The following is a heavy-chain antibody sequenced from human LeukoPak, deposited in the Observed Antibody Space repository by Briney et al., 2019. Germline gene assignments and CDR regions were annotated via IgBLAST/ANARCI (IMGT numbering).Heavy chain of an antibody. J-gene: IGHJ5*02. CDR3: ARDSQHYYDSSGSNWFDP. D-gene: IGHD3-22*01. V-gene: IGHV1-46*01. Sequence: ASVKVSCKASGYTFTSYYMHWVRQAPGQGLEWMGIINPSGGSTSYAQKFQGRVTMTRDTSTSTVYMELSSLRSEDTAVYYCARDSQHYYDSSGSNWFDPWGQGTLVTVSS. CDR1: GYTFTSYY. CDR2: INPSGGST.